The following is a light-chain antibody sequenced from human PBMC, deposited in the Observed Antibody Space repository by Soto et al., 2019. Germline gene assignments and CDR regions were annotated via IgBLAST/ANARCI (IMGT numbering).Light chain of an antibody. CDR3: SSYTSSSTLV. J-gene: IGLJ1*01. V-gene: IGLV2-14*01. CDR2: EVI. Sequence: QSALTQPACVSGSTGQSITISCTGTSSDVGGYNYVSWYQQHPGEAPKLMIYEVINRPSGVSNRFSGSKSGNTASLTISGLQAEDEADYYCSSYTSSSTLVFGTGTKSPS. CDR1: SSDVGGYNY.